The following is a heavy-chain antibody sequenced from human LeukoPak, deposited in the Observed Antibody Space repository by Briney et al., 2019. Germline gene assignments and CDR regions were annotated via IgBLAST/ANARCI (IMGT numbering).Heavy chain of an antibody. J-gene: IGHJ4*02. D-gene: IGHD3-10*01. CDR2: ISYDGTYN. CDR3: ARRRIGVLRGVTGLPDY. CDR1: GFTFSGYT. Sequence: PGGSLRLSCAASGFTFSGYTIHWVRQAPGKGLEWVAIISYDGTYNYYADSVKGRFTISRDNSHSTLHLQMNSLRAEDTAVYYCARRRIGVLRGVTGLPDYWGQGTLVTVSS. V-gene: IGHV3-30*04.